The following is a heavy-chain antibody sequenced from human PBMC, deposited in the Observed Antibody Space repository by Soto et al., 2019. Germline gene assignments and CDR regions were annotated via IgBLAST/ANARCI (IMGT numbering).Heavy chain of an antibody. D-gene: IGHD6-13*01. J-gene: IGHJ6*02. CDR2: IYYSGST. CDR1: GGSISSSSYY. V-gene: IGHV4-39*01. Sequence: QLQLQESGPGLVKPSETLSLTCTVSGGSISSSSYYWGWIRQPPGKGLEWIGSIYYSGSTYYNPSLKSRVTISVDTSKNQFSLKLSSVTAADTAVYYCASRVARYSSSWYKGDYYGMDVWGQGTTVTVSS. CDR3: ASRVARYSSSWYKGDYYGMDV.